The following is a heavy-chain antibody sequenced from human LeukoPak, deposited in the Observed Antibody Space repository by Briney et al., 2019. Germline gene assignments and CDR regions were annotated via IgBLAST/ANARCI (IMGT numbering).Heavy chain of an antibody. D-gene: IGHD3-22*01. V-gene: IGHV4-59*08. CDR3: ARHGNYYDSSGYNYYFDY. J-gene: IGHJ4*02. Sequence: PSETLSLTCTVSGVSLSSYYWSWIRQPPGKGLEWIGNIYYSGSTKYNPSLKSRVTISVDTSKNHFSLKLSSVTAADTAVYYCARHGNYYDSSGYNYYFDYWGQGTLGTVSS. CDR2: IYYSGST. CDR1: GVSLSSYY.